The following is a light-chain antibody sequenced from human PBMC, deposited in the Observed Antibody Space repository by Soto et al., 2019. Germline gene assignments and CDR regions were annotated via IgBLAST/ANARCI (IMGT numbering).Light chain of an antibody. CDR2: RTN. CDR3: VLYVGSGIWV. CDR1: SGSVSTSYY. Sequence: QAVVTQEPSFSVSPGGTVTLTCGLSSGSVSTSYYPSWYQQTPGQSPRTLIYRTNTRSSGVPDRFSGSILGNKAALTITGAQADDESDYYCVLYVGSGIWVFGGGTKLTVL. V-gene: IGLV8-61*01. J-gene: IGLJ3*02.